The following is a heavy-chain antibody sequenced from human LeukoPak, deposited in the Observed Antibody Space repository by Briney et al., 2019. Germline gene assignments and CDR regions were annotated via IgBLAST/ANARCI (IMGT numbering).Heavy chain of an antibody. CDR2: IYYSGST. CDR1: GGSIRSYY. Sequence: SETLSLTCTVSGGSIRSYYWSWIRQPPGKGPEWIGYIYYSGSTNYTPSLKSRVTISVDTSKNQFSLKLSSVTAADTAVYYCARLWYGDETDYWGQGTLVTVSS. CDR3: ARLWYGDETDY. D-gene: IGHD4-17*01. V-gene: IGHV4-59*08. J-gene: IGHJ4*02.